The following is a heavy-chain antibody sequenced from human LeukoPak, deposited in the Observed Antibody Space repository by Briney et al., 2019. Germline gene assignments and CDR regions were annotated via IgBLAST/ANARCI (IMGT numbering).Heavy chain of an antibody. CDR2: ISSSSSYI. J-gene: IGHJ6*02. Sequence: KPGGSLRLSCAASGFTFSSYSMNWVRQAPGKGLEWVSSISSSSSYIYYADSVKGRFTISRDNAKNSLYLQMNSLRAEDTAVYDCARDWGYYYYYGMHVWGQGTTVTLSS. CDR3: ARDWGYYYYYGMHV. V-gene: IGHV3-21*01. CDR1: GFTFSSYS. D-gene: IGHD3-16*01.